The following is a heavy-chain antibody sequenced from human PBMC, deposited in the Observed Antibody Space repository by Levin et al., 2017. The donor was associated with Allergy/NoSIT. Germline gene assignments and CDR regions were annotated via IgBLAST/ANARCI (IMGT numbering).Heavy chain of an antibody. V-gene: IGHV1-18*01. J-gene: IGHJ4*02. CDR2: ISAYNGNT. Sequence: GASVKVSCKASGYTFTSYGISWVRQAPGQGLEWMGWISAYNGNTNYAQKLQGRVTMTTDTSTSTAYMELRSLRSDDTAVYYCARDLGFLEGIGAHVVTPSAVDYWGQGTLVTVSS. CDR3: ARDLGFLEGIGAHVVTPSAVDY. D-gene: IGHD6-6*01. CDR1: GYTFTSYG.